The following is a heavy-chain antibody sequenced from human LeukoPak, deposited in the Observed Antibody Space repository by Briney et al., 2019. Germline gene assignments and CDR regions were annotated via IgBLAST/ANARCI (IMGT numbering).Heavy chain of an antibody. CDR1: GYSFTSYW. CDR3: ARQGSVLVLVGRYPDY. Sequence: GESLKISCKGSGYSFTSYWIGWVRQMPGKGLEWMGIIYPGDSDTRYSPSFQGQVTISADKSISTAYLQWSSLKASDTAMYYCARQGSVLVLVGRYPDYWGQGTLVTVSS. V-gene: IGHV5-51*01. J-gene: IGHJ4*02. D-gene: IGHD1-26*01. CDR2: IYPGDSDT.